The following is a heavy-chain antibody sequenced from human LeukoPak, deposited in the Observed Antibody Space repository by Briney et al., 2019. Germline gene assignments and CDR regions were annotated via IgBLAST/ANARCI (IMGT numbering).Heavy chain of an antibody. J-gene: IGHJ4*02. V-gene: IGHV4-59*01. CDR1: ADSISSYY. CDR2: INYSGST. Sequence: PSETLSLTCTVSADSISSYYWSWIRQPPGKGLEWIGHINYSGSTNYNPSLKSRVTISIDTSKNQFSLNLSSVTAADTAVYYCARGWGYFAYWGQGTLVTVSS. CDR3: ARGWGYFAY. D-gene: IGHD1-26*01.